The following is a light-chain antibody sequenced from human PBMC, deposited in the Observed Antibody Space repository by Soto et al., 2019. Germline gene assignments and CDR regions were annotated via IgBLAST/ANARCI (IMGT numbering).Light chain of an antibody. CDR3: QQYGTSPRYT. CDR1: QRVSSNY. J-gene: IGKJ2*01. CDR2: GAS. V-gene: IGKV3-20*01. Sequence: EIVLTQSPGALSLTPGERVTLSCRASQRVSSNYLAWYQQKPGQAPRLLIYGASSRATGIPDRFSGSGSGTDFTLTISRLEPEDFAVYYCQQYGTSPRYTFGQGTKLEIK.